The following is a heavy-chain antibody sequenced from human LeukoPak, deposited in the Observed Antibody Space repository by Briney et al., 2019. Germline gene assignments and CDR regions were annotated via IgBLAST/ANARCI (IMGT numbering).Heavy chain of an antibody. J-gene: IGHJ4*02. D-gene: IGHD1-1*01. V-gene: IGHV3-7*01. CDR1: GFTFSSSA. CDR3: ARLFRDVTTFDY. Sequence: GGSLRLSCAASGFTFSSSAMSWVRQAPGRGLEWVASIKQDGSQIYYVDSVKGRFTISRDNAKNSLYLQMNSLRAEDTAVYYCARLFRDVTTFDYWGQGTLVTVSS. CDR2: IKQDGSQI.